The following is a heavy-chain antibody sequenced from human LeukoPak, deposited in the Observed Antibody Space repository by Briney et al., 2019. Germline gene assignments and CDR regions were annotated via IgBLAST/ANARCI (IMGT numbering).Heavy chain of an antibody. CDR3: ANSRGYSYGYYFDY. CDR1: GYTFTGYY. Sequence: ASVKVSCKASGYTFTGYYMHWVRQAPGQGLEWMGWINPNSGGTNYAQKFQGRVTMTRDTSISTAYMELSRLRSDDTAVYYCANSRGYSYGYYFDYWGRGTLVTVSS. V-gene: IGHV1-2*02. CDR2: INPNSGGT. J-gene: IGHJ4*02. D-gene: IGHD5-18*01.